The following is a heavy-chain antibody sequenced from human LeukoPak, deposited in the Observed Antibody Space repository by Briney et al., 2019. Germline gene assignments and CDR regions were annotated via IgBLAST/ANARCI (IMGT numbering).Heavy chain of an antibody. CDR3: ARDSYYSGSGSYYNVASYYGMDV. D-gene: IGHD3-10*01. V-gene: IGHV1-8*01. CDR1: GYTFTSYD. Sequence: ASVKVSCKASGYTFTSYDINWVRQATGQGLEWMGWMNPNSGNTGYAQKFQGRVTMTRNTSISTAYMELSSLRSEDTAVYYCARDSYYSGSGSYYNVASYYGMDVWGQGTTVTVSS. CDR2: MNPNSGNT. J-gene: IGHJ6*02.